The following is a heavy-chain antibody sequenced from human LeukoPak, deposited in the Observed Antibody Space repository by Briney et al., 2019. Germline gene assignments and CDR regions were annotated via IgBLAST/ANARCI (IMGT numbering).Heavy chain of an antibody. CDR2: ILYDGSNK. Sequence: GGSLRLSCAASGFTFSSYGMHWVRQAPGMGLEWVAVILYDGSNKYYADSAKGRFTISRDNSKNTLYLQMNSLRAEDTAVYYCARFWNDGPIDYWGQGTLVTVSP. CDR3: ARFWNDGPIDY. J-gene: IGHJ4*02. D-gene: IGHD1-1*01. V-gene: IGHV3-33*01. CDR1: GFTFSSYG.